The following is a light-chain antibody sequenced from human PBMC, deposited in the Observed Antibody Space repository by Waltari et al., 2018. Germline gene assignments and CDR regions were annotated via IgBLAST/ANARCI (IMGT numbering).Light chain of an antibody. V-gene: IGKV3-11*01. J-gene: IGKJ2*01. CDR2: GAS. CDR1: QSVSSN. Sequence: EIVMTQSPATLSVSPGERATLSCRASQSVSSNLAWYQQKPGQAPRLLIYGASTRATGIPARFSGSGSGTDFTLTISSLEPEDFAVYYCQQRSNWNTFGQGTKLEIK. CDR3: QQRSNWNT.